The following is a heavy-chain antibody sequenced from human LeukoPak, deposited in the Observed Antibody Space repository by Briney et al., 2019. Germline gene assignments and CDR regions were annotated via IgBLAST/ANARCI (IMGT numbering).Heavy chain of an antibody. J-gene: IGHJ6*02. CDR2: ISAYNGNT. CDR1: GYTLTSYG. D-gene: IGHD6-13*01. V-gene: IGHV1-18*01. CDR3: ASSSSWYLDYYYGMDV. Sequence: ASVKVSCKASGYTLTSYGISWVRQAPGQGLEWMGWISAYNGNTNYAQKLQGRVTMTTDTSTSTAYMELRSLRSDDTAVYYRASSSSWYLDYYYGMDVWGQGTTVTVSS.